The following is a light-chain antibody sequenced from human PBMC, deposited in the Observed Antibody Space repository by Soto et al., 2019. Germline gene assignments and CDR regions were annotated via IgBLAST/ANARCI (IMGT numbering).Light chain of an antibody. J-gene: IGLJ2*01. CDR2: GNN. CDR1: SSNFGAGYD. Sequence: QSVLTQPPSVSAAPGQRVTFYCTGSSSNFGAGYDVHWYQQLPGTAPKLLIYGNNNRPSGVPDRFSGSKSGTSASLAITGLQAEDEADYYCQSYDSILSGVVFGGGTKLTVL. V-gene: IGLV1-40*01. CDR3: QSYDSILSGVV.